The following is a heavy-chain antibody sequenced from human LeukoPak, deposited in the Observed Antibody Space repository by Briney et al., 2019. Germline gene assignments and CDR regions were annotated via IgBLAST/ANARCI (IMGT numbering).Heavy chain of an antibody. D-gene: IGHD1/OR15-1a*01. J-gene: IGHJ3*01. CDR3: AREFRTTTWSYDAFDL. CDR1: GYTFTGYY. Sequence: ASVKVSCKASGYTFTGYYMHWVRQAPGQGLEWMGWINPNSGGTNYAQKFQGRVTMTRDTSISTAYMELSRLRSDDTAVYYCAREFRTTTWSYDAFDLWGQGTMVTVSS. CDR2: INPNSGGT. V-gene: IGHV1-2*02.